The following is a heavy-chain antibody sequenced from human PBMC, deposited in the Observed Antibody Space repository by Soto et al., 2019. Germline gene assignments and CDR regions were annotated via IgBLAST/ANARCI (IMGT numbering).Heavy chain of an antibody. V-gene: IGHV3-23*01. CDR1: GCTFSSYA. D-gene: IGHD1-26*01. CDR2: ISASGGSA. J-gene: IGHJ4*02. Sequence: GGSLRLSCAASGCTFSSYAMSWVRHAPGKGLEWVSGISASGGSAYYSDSLKGRFTISRDNSKNTLSLQMNSLRAEDTAVYYCAKAKEWELPDEGFDYWGQGTLVTVSS. CDR3: AKAKEWELPDEGFDY.